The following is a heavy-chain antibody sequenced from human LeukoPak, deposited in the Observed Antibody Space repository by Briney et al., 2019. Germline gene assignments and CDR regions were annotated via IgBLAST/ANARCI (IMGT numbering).Heavy chain of an antibody. CDR2: MNPNIGNT. V-gene: IGHV1-8*02. Sequence: ASVKVSCKASGYTFTSYGISWVRQATGQGLEWMGWMNPNIGNTGYAQKFQGRVTMTRNTSISTAYMELSSLTSEDTAVYYCARDYGGNSGWFDPWGQGTLVTVSS. J-gene: IGHJ5*02. CDR1: GYTFTSYG. CDR3: ARDYGGNSGWFDP. D-gene: IGHD4-23*01.